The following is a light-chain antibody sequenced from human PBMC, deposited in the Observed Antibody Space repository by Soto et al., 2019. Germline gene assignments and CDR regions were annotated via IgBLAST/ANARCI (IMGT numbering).Light chain of an antibody. CDR3: QQHYSTPPT. CDR1: QSVLYNSNNKNY. Sequence: IVMTQSPDPLAVSLGERATINCKSSQSVLYNSNNKNYLTWYQQKPGQPPKLLIYWASTRESGVPDRFSGSGSGTDFTLTISSLQAEDVAVYYCQQHYSTPPTFGQGTKVEI. CDR2: WAS. V-gene: IGKV4-1*01. J-gene: IGKJ1*01.